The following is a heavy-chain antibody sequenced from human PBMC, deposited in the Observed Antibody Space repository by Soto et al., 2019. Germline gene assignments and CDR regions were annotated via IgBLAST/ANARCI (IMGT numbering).Heavy chain of an antibody. Sequence: PSETLSLTSTVSGGSISSDDWSWIRQPAGKGLEWIGRIFTSENTHYNPSLRSRVSMSLDTSKNQLSLNLSSVTAADTAVYYCARGVGRSSWTSFDSWGQGTLVTVSS. J-gene: IGHJ4*02. CDR1: GGSISSDD. CDR3: ARGVGRSSWTSFDS. D-gene: IGHD6-13*01. V-gene: IGHV4-4*07. CDR2: IFTSENT.